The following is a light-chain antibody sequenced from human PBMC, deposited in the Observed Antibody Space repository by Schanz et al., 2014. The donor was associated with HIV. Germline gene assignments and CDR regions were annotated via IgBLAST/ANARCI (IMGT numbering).Light chain of an antibody. Sequence: EIVLTQSPGSLSLSPWGRATLSCGASQRLSSSYLAWYQQKRDQPPRLVIYATSTRAAGIPDRFSGTGSGTDFTLTISRLEPEDFAVYYCQQYGSSPGFGPGTKVDIK. V-gene: IGKV3-20*01. J-gene: IGKJ3*01. CDR2: ATS. CDR3: QQYGSSPG. CDR1: QRLSSSY.